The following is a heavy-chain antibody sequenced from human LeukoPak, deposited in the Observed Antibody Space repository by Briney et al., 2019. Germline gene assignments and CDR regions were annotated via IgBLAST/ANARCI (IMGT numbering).Heavy chain of an antibody. CDR2: IYYTGST. D-gene: IGHD3-16*01. V-gene: IGHV4-59*08. J-gene: IGHJ4*02. CDR3: AKPGDGGALDY. CDR1: GGSINGYY. Sequence: SETLSLTCTVSGGSINGYYWSWIRQSPGKGLESLGYIYYTGSTNYNPSLKSRVTMSVDTSKNQFSLKLSSVTAADTAVYYCAKPGDGGALDYWGQGTLVTVSS.